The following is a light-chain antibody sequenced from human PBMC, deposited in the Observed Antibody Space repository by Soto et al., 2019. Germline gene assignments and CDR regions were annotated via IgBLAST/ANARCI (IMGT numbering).Light chain of an antibody. CDR1: QGIINY. V-gene: IGKV1-9*01. CDR2: CAS. J-gene: IGKJ2*01. Sequence: DIQLTQSPSFMSASVGDRVTITCRASQGIINYLALYQQKPERAPELLIYCASTLQSGLPSRFSGSGSGTEFTLTISSLQPEDFATYYCQQLNSYPVTFGQGTKLEIK. CDR3: QQLNSYPVT.